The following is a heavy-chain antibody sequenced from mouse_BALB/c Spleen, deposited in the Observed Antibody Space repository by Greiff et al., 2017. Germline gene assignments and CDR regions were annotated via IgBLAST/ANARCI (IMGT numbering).Heavy chain of an antibody. CDR3: ARHEGDFYFDY. V-gene: IGHV5-6*03. CDR2: ISSGGSYT. J-gene: IGHJ2*01. Sequence: EVNVVESGGGLVKPGGSLKLSCAASGFTFSSYAMSWVRQTPEKRLEWVATISSGGSYTYYPDSVKGRFTISRDNAKNTLYLQMSSLKSEDTAMYYCARHEGDFYFDYGGQGTTLTVSS. CDR1: GFTFSSYA.